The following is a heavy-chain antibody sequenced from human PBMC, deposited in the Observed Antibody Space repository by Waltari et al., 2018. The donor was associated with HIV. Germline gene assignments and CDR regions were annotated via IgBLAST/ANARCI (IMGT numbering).Heavy chain of an antibody. Sequence: QVHLVQSGAEVKKPGASVKVSCTASGYTFTSYGINWVRQAPGQGLQWMGWISAYNGNVNYTERLQDRVTMTTDTSTSTAYMEVRSLRSDDTAVYYCARSQYRGIKGMDVWGQGTAVTVSS. CDR1: GYTFTSYG. D-gene: IGHD3-10*01. CDR2: ISAYNGNV. V-gene: IGHV1-18*01. CDR3: ARSQYRGIKGMDV. J-gene: IGHJ6*02.